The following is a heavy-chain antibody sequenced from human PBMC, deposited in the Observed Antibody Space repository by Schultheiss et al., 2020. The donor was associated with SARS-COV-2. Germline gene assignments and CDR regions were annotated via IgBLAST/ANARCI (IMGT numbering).Heavy chain of an antibody. V-gene: IGHV3-11*05. CDR2: ITSSSTTA. Sequence: GGSLRLSCAASGFSFSNFYMSWIRQAPGKGLEWVSTITSSSTTAIYTDSVKGRFTISRDNAKNSLYLQMNDLRAEDTAVYYCARESFYYMDVWGKGTTVTVSS. CDR1: GFSFSNFY. J-gene: IGHJ6*03. CDR3: ARESFYYMDV.